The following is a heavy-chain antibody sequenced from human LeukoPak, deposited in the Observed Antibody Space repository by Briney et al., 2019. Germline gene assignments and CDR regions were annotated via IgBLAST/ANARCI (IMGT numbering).Heavy chain of an antibody. J-gene: IGHJ4*02. CDR3: ARTGSTVTMLYPFDT. D-gene: IGHD4-17*01. V-gene: IGHV4-61*01. CDR1: GGSVSSGRYY. Sequence: SETLSLTCDVSGGSVSSGRYYWTWIRQPPGKGLEWIGFIYYTGSTSYNPSLKSRVTISLDMSKNQFSLNLRSVTAADTAVYYCARTGSTVTMLYPFDTWGEGTLVTVSS. CDR2: IYYTGST.